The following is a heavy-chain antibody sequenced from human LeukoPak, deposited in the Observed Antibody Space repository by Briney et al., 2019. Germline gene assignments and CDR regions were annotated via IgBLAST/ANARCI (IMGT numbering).Heavy chain of an antibody. Sequence: SETLSLTCTVSGGSISSSSYYWGWIRQPPGKWLEWIGSIYYSGSTYYNPSLKSRVTISVDTSKNQFSLKLSSVTAADTAVYYCARIVVVVAATRSGYMDVWGKGTTVTVSS. J-gene: IGHJ6*03. V-gene: IGHV4-39*07. D-gene: IGHD2-15*01. CDR3: ARIVVVVAATRSGYMDV. CDR2: IYYSGST. CDR1: GGSISSSSYY.